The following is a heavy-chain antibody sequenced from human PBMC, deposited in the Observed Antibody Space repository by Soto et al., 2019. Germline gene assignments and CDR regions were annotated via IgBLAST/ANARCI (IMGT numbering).Heavy chain of an antibody. V-gene: IGHV4-39*01. Sequence: SETLSLTCTVSGGSICSSSYYWGWIRQPPGKGLEWIGSIYYSGSTYYNPSLKSRVTISVDTSKNQFSLKLSSVTAADTAVYYCASGRRIAAAGTYFDYWGQGTLVTVSS. CDR3: ASGRRIAAAGTYFDY. CDR1: GGSICSSSYY. CDR2: IYYSGST. D-gene: IGHD6-13*01. J-gene: IGHJ4*02.